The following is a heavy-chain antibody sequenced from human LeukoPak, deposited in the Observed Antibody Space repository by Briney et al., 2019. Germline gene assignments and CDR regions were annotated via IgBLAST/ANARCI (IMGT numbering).Heavy chain of an antibody. J-gene: IGHJ4*02. CDR1: GYSISSGYY. D-gene: IGHD3-10*01. CDR2: IYHSGST. V-gene: IGHV4-38-2*01. CDR3: ARANYYGSGSPSVFDY. Sequence: SETLSLTCAAIGYSISSGYYWGWIRQPPGKGLEWIGSIYHSGSTYYNPSLKSRVTISVDTSKTQFSPRLSSVTAADTAVYYCARANYYGSGSPSVFDYWGQGTLVTVSS.